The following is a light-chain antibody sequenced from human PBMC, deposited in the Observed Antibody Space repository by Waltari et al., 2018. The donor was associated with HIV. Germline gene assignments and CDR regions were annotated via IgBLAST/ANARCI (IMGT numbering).Light chain of an antibody. J-gene: IGLJ3*02. CDR1: SSNIGSYT. CDR2: SNN. CDR3: AAWDDSLNGWV. Sequence: QSVLTPPPSASGTPGQRVTISCSGSSSNIGSYTVNWYQQLPGTAPKLLIYSNNQRPSGVPDRFSGSKSGASAPLAISGLQSEDEADYYCAAWDDSLNGWVFGGETKLTVL. V-gene: IGLV1-44*01.